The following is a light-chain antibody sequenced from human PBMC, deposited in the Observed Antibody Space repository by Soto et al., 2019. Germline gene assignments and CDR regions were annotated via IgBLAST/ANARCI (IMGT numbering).Light chain of an antibody. V-gene: IGKV3-15*01. CDR1: QSVSNN. CDR2: GAS. Sequence: EIVMTQSPATLSVSPGERATLSCRASQSVSNNLAWYQQKPGQAPRLLIYGASTSATGIPARFSGSGSGTEFTLTISSLQSEDFAVYYCQQYNNWPPTFGQGTKVEIK. CDR3: QQYNNWPPT. J-gene: IGKJ1*01.